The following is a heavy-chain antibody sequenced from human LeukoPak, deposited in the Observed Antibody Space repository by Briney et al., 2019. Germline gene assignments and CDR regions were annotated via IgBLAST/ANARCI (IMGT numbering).Heavy chain of an antibody. D-gene: IGHD6-19*01. CDR2: IYPGDSDT. CDR1: GYSFTSYW. J-gene: IGHJ3*02. V-gene: IGHV5-51*01. CDR3: ARPSSSGWYLDDAFDI. Sequence: GESLQISCKGSGYSFTSYWIGWVRQLPGKGLEWMGIIYPGDSDTRYSPSFQGQVTISADKSISTAYLQWSSLKASDTAMYYCARPSSSGWYLDDAFDIWGQGTMVTVSS.